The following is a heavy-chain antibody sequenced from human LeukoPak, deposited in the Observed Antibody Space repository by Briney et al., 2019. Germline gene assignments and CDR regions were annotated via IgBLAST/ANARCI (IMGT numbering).Heavy chain of an antibody. CDR1: SGSISRYY. D-gene: IGHD6-19*01. CDR2: IYYTGST. J-gene: IGHJ4*02. V-gene: IGHV4-59*01. CDR3: ARKSVAVRDAFDI. Sequence: SETLSLTCTVSSGSISRYYWSWIRQPPGKGLDWIGYIYYTGSTYYNPSLKSRVTISVDTFKNQFSLKLNSVTAADTAVYYCARKSVAVRDAFDIWGQGTLVTVSS.